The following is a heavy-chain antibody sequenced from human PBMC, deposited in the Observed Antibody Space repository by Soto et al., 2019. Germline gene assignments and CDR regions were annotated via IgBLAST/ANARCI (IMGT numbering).Heavy chain of an antibody. CDR1: GFTFSSYA. V-gene: IGHV3-23*01. D-gene: IGHD1-26*01. J-gene: IGHJ6*02. Sequence: GGSLRLSCAASGFTFSSYAMSWVRQAPGKGLEWVSAISGSGGSTYYADSVKGRFTISRDNSKNTLYLQMNSLRAEDTAVYYCANVDSGSDSWAYYYYGMDVWGQGTTVTGSS. CDR2: ISGSGGST. CDR3: ANVDSGSDSWAYYYYGMDV.